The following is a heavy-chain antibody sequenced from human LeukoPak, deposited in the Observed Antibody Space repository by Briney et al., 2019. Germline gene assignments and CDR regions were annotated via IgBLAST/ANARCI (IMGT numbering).Heavy chain of an antibody. D-gene: IGHD2-15*01. V-gene: IGHV4-4*07. J-gene: IGHJ4*01. CDR3: ARQSDSGGYFEY. CDR2: IYDSGTT. CDR1: GDSINRYL. Sequence: PSETLSLTCTVSGDSINRYLWTWIRQPAGRGLEWIGRIYDSGTTNYRPSLRGRVSMSVETPKNQFSLRLSSVTAADTAVYYCARQSDSGGYFEYWGQGIRVTVSS.